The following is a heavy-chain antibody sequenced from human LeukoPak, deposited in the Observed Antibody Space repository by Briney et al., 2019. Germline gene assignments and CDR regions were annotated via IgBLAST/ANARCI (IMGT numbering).Heavy chain of an antibody. J-gene: IGHJ6*04. CDR3: ARRGWYNHNYYGMDV. D-gene: IGHD6-19*01. CDR2: VYPGDSDT. Sequence: GESLKISCKGSGYRFIDYWIGWVRQMPGKGLEWMGIVYPGDSDTRYSPSFQGQVTISVDKSISAAYLQWSRLKASDTAIYYCARRGWYNHNYYGMDVWGKGTTVTVSS. CDR1: GYRFIDYW. V-gene: IGHV5-51*01.